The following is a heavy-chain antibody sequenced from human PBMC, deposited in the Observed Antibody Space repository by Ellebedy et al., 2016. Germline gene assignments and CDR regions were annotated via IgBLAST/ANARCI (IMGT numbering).Heavy chain of an antibody. CDR2: IDDDGSRT. J-gene: IGHJ5*02. CDR3: VRDRPHNWFDP. V-gene: IGHV3-74*01. CDR1: GFVFGSHW. Sequence: GESLKISCAASGFVFGSHWMHWVRQAPGKGLVWVSGIDDDGSRTQYADSVRGRFTVSRDNAKNMVYLQMNSLRVEDTAVYYCVRDRPHNWFDPWGHGTLVTVPP.